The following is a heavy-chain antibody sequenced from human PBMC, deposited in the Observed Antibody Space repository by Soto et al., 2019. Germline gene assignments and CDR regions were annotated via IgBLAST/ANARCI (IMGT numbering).Heavy chain of an antibody. Sequence: ASVKISCKASGGTFSSYAISWVRQAPGQGLEWMGGSIPIFGTANYAQKFQGRVTITADESTSTAYMELSSLRSEDTAVYYCARYCSGGSCLDWFEPWGKGTLVTVSS. V-gene: IGHV1-69*13. CDR1: GGTFSSYA. D-gene: IGHD2-15*01. CDR2: SIPIFGTA. CDR3: ARYCSGGSCLDWFEP. J-gene: IGHJ5*02.